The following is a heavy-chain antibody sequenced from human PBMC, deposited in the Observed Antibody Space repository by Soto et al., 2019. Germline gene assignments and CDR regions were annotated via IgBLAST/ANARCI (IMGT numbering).Heavy chain of an antibody. CDR1: GFSFSSYW. V-gene: IGHV3-7*01. J-gene: IGHJ4*02. CDR2: MNPDGSAQ. CDR3: LSGRGY. Sequence: GGSLRLSCAASGFSFSSYWINWVRQAPGKGLEWVANMNPDGSAQYYVDSVKGRFTVSRDNAKNSASLQMNSLRAEDAAVYYCLSGRGYWGQGTLVTVSS.